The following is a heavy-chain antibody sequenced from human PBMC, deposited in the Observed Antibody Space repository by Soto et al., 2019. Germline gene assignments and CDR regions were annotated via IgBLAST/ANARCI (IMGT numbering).Heavy chain of an antibody. J-gene: IGHJ6*02. CDR2: IIPIFGTA. V-gene: IGHV1-69*13. CDR3: ARGRSSHQPKPSYCRMDV. D-gene: IGHD2-2*01. Sequence: SVKVSCKASGGTFSSYAISWVRQAPGQGLEWMGGIIPIFGTANYAQKFQGRVTITADESTSTAYMELSSLRSEDTAVYYCARGRSSHQPKPSYCRMDVWRQGSTV. CDR1: GGTFSSYA.